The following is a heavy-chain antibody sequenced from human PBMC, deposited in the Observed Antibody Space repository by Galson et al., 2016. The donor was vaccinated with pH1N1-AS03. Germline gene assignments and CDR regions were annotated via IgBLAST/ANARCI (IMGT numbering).Heavy chain of an antibody. Sequence: SLRLSCAASGFTFSDAWMSWVRQAPGKGLEWVGRLKSKTVGGTADYAAPVKGRFTISRDDSKNTLYLQMNSLKTEDTAVYYCTTRSHYNYGMDVWGQGTTVTVSS. J-gene: IGHJ6*02. CDR1: GFTFSDAW. CDR2: LKSKTVGGTA. V-gene: IGHV3-15*01. CDR3: TTRSHYNYGMDV.